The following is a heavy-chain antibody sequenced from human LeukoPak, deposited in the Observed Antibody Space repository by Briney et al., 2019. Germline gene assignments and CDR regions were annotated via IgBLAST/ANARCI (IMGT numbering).Heavy chain of an antibody. CDR1: GGSISSSSYY. J-gene: IGHJ3*02. V-gene: IGHV4-61*01. D-gene: IGHD5-12*01. CDR2: IYYSGST. Sequence: PSETLSLPCTVSGGSISSSSYYWSWIRQPPGKGLEWIEYIYYSGSTNYNPSLKSRVTISVDTSKNQFSLKLSSVTAADTAVYYCAREQIVARAFDIWGQGTMVTVSS. CDR3: AREQIVARAFDI.